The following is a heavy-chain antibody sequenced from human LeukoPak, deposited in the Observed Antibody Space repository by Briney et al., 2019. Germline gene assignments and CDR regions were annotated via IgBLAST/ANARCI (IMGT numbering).Heavy chain of an antibody. J-gene: IGHJ4*02. CDR3: ARDVGRSYDLDY. CDR1: GYTFTSYG. D-gene: IGHD3-16*01. Sequence: SVKVSCKASGYTFTSYGISWVRQAPGQGLEWMGWISAYNGNTDYAQSLQGRVTMTIDTSTSTVYMELRSLRSDDTAVYYCARDVGRSYDLDYWGQGTLVTVSS. CDR2: ISAYNGNT. V-gene: IGHV1-18*01.